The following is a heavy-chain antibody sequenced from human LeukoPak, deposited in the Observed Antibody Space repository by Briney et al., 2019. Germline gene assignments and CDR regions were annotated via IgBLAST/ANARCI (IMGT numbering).Heavy chain of an antibody. CDR2: VFYDGSS. CDR3: ASDSSGYYRDY. V-gene: IGHV4-39*01. CDR1: SGSIKNSNYY. J-gene: IGHJ4*02. D-gene: IGHD3-22*01. Sequence: SETLSLTCTVSSGSIKNSNYYWGWIRQPPGKGLEWIGSVFYDGSSDYNPSLKSRVTISVDTSKNQFSLKLSSVTAADTAVYYCASDSSGYYRDYWGQGTLVTVSS.